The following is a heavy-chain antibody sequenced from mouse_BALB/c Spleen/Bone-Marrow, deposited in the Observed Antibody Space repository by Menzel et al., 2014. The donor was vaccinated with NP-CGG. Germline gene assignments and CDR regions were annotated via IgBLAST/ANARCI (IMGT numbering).Heavy chain of an antibody. CDR1: GFTFSSYG. Sequence: EVKLVESGGGLVQPGGSLKLSCAASGFTFSSYGMSWVRQTPDKRLELVATINSNGGSTYYPDSVKGRFTISRDNAKNTLYLQMSSLKSEDTDMYYCARDGYYVFYAMHYWGKGTSVPVSS. V-gene: IGHV5-6-3*01. J-gene: IGHJ4*01. D-gene: IGHD2-3*01. CDR3: ARDGYYVFYAMHY. CDR2: INSNGGST.